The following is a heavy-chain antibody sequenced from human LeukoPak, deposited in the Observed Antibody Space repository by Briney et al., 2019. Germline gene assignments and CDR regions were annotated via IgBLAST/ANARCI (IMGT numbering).Heavy chain of an antibody. J-gene: IGHJ3*02. CDR3: ARDGGYAFDI. D-gene: IGHD2-15*01. CDR1: GFTFSSDA. V-gene: IGHV3-30-3*01. CDR2: ISYDGSNK. Sequence: GGSLRLSCAASGFTFSSDAMHWVRQAPGKGLEWVAVISYDGSNKYYAGSVKGRFTISRDNSKNTLYLQMNSLRVEDTAVYYCARDGGYAFDIWGQGTMVTVSA.